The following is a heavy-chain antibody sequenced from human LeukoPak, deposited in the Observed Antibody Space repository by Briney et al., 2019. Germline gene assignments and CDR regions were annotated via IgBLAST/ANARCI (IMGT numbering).Heavy chain of an antibody. CDR3: ARQGRVVAATLFDY. Sequence: SETLSLTCTVSGGSISSSSYYWGWIRQPPGKGLEWIGSIYYSGSTYYNPSLKSRVTISADTSKNQFSLKLSSVTAADTAVYYCARQGRVVAATLFDYWGQGTLVTVSS. J-gene: IGHJ4*02. V-gene: IGHV4-39*01. D-gene: IGHD2-15*01. CDR1: GGSISSSSYY. CDR2: IYYSGST.